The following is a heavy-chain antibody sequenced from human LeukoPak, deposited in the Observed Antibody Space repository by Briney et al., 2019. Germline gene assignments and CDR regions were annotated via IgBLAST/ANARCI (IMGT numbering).Heavy chain of an antibody. CDR3: AKETVAVGGFVTIDY. Sequence: GGSLILSCAASGFIFSNYAMSWVRQTPGKGLEWVSAISDNGDKTYYTESVKGRFSISRDNSKKTLYLQVNSLRAEDTAEYYCAKETVAVGGFVTIDYWGQGTLVTVSS. J-gene: IGHJ4*02. CDR1: GFIFSNYA. CDR2: ISDNGDKT. D-gene: IGHD2-21*01. V-gene: IGHV3-23*01.